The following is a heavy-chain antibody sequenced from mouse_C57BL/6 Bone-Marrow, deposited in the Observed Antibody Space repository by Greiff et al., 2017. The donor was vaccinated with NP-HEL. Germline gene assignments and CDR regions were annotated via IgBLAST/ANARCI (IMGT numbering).Heavy chain of an antibody. J-gene: IGHJ4*01. Sequence: QVQLQQPGAELVMPGASVKLSCKASGYTFTSYWMHWVKQRPGQGLEWIGEIDPSDSYTNYNQKFKGKSTLTVDKSSSTDYMQLSSLTSEDSAVYYCARQNGYYFYAMDYWGQGTSVTVSS. CDR2: IDPSDSYT. CDR1: GYTFTSYW. V-gene: IGHV1-69*01. CDR3: ARQNGYYFYAMDY. D-gene: IGHD2-3*01.